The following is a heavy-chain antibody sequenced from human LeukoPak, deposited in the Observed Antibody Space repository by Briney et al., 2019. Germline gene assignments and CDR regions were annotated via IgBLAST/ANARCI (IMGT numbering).Heavy chain of an antibody. CDR2: INPSGGST. CDR1: GYTFTSYY. CDR3: ARAGGGTVLRYFDWLSDNWFDP. Sequence: ASVKVSCKASGYTFTSYYMHWVRQAPGQGLEWMGIINPSGGSTSYAQKFQGRVTMTRDMSTSTVYMELSSLRSEDTAVYYCARAGGGTVLRYFDWLSDNWFDPWGQGTLVTVSS. J-gene: IGHJ5*02. V-gene: IGHV1-46*01. D-gene: IGHD3-9*01.